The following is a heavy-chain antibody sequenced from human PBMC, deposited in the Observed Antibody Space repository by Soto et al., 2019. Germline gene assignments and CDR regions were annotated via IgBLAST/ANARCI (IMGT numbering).Heavy chain of an antibody. CDR2: ISSSSSYI. CDR3: ARDSSIAAAGTVAFDI. D-gene: IGHD6-13*01. CDR1: GFTFSSYG. V-gene: IGHV3-21*01. Sequence: GGSLRLSCASSGFTFSSYGMNWVRQAPGKGLEWVSSISSSSSYIYYADSVKGRFTISRDNAKNSLYLQMNSLRAEDTAVYYCARDSSIAAAGTVAFDIWGQGTMVTVSS. J-gene: IGHJ3*02.